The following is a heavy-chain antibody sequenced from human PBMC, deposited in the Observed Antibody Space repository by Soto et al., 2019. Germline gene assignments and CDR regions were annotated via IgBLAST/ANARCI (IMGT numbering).Heavy chain of an antibody. CDR1: GGTFSSYT. D-gene: IGHD2-15*01. Sequence: QVQLVQSGAEVKKPGSSVKVSCKASGGTFSSYTISWVRQAPGQGLEWMGRIITIPGIANYAQKFQGRVTITADKSTSTAYMELSSLRSEDTAVYYCADLLVADTEMDVWGQGTTVTVSS. CDR2: IITIPGIA. V-gene: IGHV1-69*02. CDR3: ADLLVADTEMDV. J-gene: IGHJ6*02.